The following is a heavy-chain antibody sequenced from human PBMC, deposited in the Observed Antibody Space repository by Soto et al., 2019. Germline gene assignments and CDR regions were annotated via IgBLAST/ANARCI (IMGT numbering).Heavy chain of an antibody. D-gene: IGHD1-26*01. CDR3: ARSVGAPTNYYYTMDV. CDR1: GFTFRDHY. J-gene: IGHJ6*02. V-gene: IGHV3-72*01. CDR2: IRNKANSYTT. Sequence: HPGESLRLSCAASGFTFRDHYMNWVRQAPGKGLEWVGRIRNKANSYTTEYAASVKGRFTISRDDLRKTLYLQMNSLKTDDSAVYYCARSVGAPTNYYYTMDVWGQGT.